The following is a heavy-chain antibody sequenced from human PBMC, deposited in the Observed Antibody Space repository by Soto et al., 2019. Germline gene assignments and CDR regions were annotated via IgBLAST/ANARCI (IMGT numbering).Heavy chain of an antibody. J-gene: IGHJ4*02. CDR2: ISSGSSDT. CDR3: ARVAY. V-gene: IGHV3-21*01. Sequence: GGSLRRSCEDSGFTFSRDSMNWVRQVPGKGLEWVASISSGSSDTWYADSVKGRFIISRDNAQNSLFLQMNTLRPEDTAMYYCARVAYWGPGTQVTVSS. CDR1: GFTFSRDS.